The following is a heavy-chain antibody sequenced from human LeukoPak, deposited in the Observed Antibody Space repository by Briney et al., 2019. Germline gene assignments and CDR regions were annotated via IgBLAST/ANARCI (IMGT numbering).Heavy chain of an antibody. V-gene: IGHV4-59*02. CDR3: ARAGYCSGGSCYPPNFDY. Sequence: SETLSLTCSVSGGSVSSYYWSWIRQPPGRGLEWIGFIYDSGSTNYNPSLNSRVTLSVDTSKNQFSLKLSSVTAADTAVYFCARAGYCSGGSCYPPNFDYWGQGTLVTVSS. CDR2: IYDSGST. CDR1: GGSVSSYY. D-gene: IGHD2-15*01. J-gene: IGHJ4*02.